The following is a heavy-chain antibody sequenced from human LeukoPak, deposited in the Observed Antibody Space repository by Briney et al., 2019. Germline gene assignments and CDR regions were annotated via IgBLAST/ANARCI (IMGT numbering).Heavy chain of an antibody. CDR1: GFTFSSYG. V-gene: IGHV3-33*01. Sequence: GGSLRLSCAASGFTFSSYGMHWVRQAPGKGLEWVAVIWYDGSNKYYADSVKGRFTIPRDNSKNTLYLQMNSLRAEDTAVYYCARDKGSYWVYYFDYWGQGTLVTVSS. D-gene: IGHD1-26*01. CDR3: ARDKGSYWVYYFDY. CDR2: IWYDGSNK. J-gene: IGHJ4*02.